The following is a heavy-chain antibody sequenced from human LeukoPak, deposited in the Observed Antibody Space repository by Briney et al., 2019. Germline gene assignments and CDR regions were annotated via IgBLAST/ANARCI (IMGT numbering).Heavy chain of an antibody. CDR3: VKGQEVVYAHKFDY. V-gene: IGHV3-64D*09. J-gene: IGHJ4*02. CDR2: IGTSGIST. CDR1: GFTFITYA. D-gene: IGHD2-8*02. Sequence: GGSLRLSCAASGFTFITYAMHWVRQAPGKGLEYVSSIGTSGISTYYAALVEGRFTISRDNSKTTLYLQMSSLRPEDTAIYYCVKGQEVVYAHKFDYWGQGILVTVSS.